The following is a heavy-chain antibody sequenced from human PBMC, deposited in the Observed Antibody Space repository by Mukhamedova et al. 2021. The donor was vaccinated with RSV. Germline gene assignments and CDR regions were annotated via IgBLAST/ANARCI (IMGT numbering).Heavy chain of an antibody. CDR3: AREDTLLGAVDY. Sequence: SSGINAEYMGRQPPGKGLEWIGYIYYSGSTNYNPSLKSRVTISVDTSKNQFSLKLSSVTAADTAVYYSAREDTLLGAVDYWGQGTLVTVSS. D-gene: IGHD5-18*01. CDR1: SSGINA. CDR2: IYYSGST. J-gene: IGHJ4*02. V-gene: IGHV4-61*01.